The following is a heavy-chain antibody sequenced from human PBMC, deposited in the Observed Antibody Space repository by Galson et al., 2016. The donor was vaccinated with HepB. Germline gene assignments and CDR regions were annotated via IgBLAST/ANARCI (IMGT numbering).Heavy chain of an antibody. CDR3: ATDWNLDY. V-gene: IGHV1-24*01. J-gene: IGHJ4*02. Sequence: SVKVSCKVSGNSVSVLSMHWVRQAPGKGLEWMGGFDPEEGDTTYAHKFQGRVIMTEDTSTETAFMELRSLTSEDTAVYYCATDWNLDYWGQGTLVSVSS. CDR1: GNSVSVLS. CDR2: FDPEEGDT. D-gene: IGHD1-1*01.